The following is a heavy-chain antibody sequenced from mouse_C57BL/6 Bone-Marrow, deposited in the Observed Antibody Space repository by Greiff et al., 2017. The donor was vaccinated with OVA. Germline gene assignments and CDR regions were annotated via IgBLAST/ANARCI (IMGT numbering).Heavy chain of an antibody. V-gene: IGHV14-4*01. Sequence: VQLQQSGAELVRPGASVKLSCTASGFNIKDDYMHWVKQRPEQGLEWIGWIDPENGDTEYASKFQGKATITADTSSNTAYLQLSSLTSEDTAVYYCTPTDWYFDVWGTGTTVTVSS. CDR2: IDPENGDT. CDR3: TPTDWYFDV. J-gene: IGHJ1*03. CDR1: GFNIKDDY.